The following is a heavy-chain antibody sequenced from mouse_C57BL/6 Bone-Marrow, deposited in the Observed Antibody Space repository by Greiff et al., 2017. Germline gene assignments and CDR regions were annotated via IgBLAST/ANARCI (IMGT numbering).Heavy chain of an antibody. CDR3: SRQVTTVLATKYFDV. D-gene: IGHD1-1*01. V-gene: IGHV5-9*01. CDR2: ISGGGGNT. J-gene: IGHJ1*03. Sequence: EVQLVESGGGLVKPGGSLILSCAASGFTFSSYNMSWVRQTPEKRLQWVAAISGGGGNTYYPDSVKGRFTISRDNDKNILYLQMSSLMSEDTALYYCSRQVTTVLATKYFDVWGTGTTVTVSS. CDR1: GFTFSSYN.